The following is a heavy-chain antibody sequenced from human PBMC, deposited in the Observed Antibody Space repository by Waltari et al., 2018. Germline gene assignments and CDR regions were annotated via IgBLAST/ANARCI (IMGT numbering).Heavy chain of an antibody. D-gene: IGHD6-13*01. CDR2: ISHTGST. CDR3: AGGRIAAAGIQGRNWFDP. Sequence: VRLQQWGPGLLKLSEPLSRTSAAHGGSSSAYYCSWIRHPRGKRRGGVGEISHTGSTHNSPSFNSRVTISVDTSKNQFSLKLCSVTATDTAVYYCAGGRIAAAGIQGRNWFDPWGQGTLVTVSS. J-gene: IGHJ5*02. V-gene: IGHV4-34*01. CDR1: GGSSSAYY.